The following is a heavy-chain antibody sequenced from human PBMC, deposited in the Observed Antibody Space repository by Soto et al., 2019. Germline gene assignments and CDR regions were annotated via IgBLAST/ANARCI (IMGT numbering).Heavy chain of an antibody. J-gene: IGHJ4*02. D-gene: IGHD3-22*01. CDR3: ARDYYDSSGLDY. Sequence: GGSLRLSCAASGFTFSSYAMHWVRQAPGKGLEWVAVISYDGSNKYYADSVKGRFTISRDNSKNTLYLQMNSLRAEDTAVYYCARDYYDSSGLDYWGQGTLVTVSS. V-gene: IGHV3-30-3*01. CDR2: ISYDGSNK. CDR1: GFTFSSYA.